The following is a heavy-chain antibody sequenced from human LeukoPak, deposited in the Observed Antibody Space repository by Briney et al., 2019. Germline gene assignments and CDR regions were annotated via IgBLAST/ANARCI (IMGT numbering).Heavy chain of an antibody. CDR1: GFTFSSYA. CDR3: AKAGSGSGSYAFDI. Sequence: GGSLRLSCAASGFTFSSYAMSWVRQAPGEGLEWVSAISGSGGGTYYADSVKGRFTISRDNSKNTLYLQMNSLRAEDTAVYYCAKAGSGSGSYAFDIWGQGTMVTVSS. J-gene: IGHJ3*02. D-gene: IGHD3-10*01. CDR2: ISGSGGGT. V-gene: IGHV3-23*01.